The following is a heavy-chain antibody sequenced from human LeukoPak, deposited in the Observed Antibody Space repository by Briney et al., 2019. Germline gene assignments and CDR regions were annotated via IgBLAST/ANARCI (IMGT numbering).Heavy chain of an antibody. CDR2: IYYSGDT. Sequence: SETLSVTCSVSGGSISSSSNYWGWIRQPPGKGLEWIGSIYYSGDTYYNPSLRSRVIISVDTSKNQFSLKLTSVTAADTAVYYCARSSAAEGPTHNWFGPWGQGTLVTAPS. CDR3: ARSSAAEGPTHNWFGP. V-gene: IGHV4-39*01. D-gene: IGHD6-13*01. J-gene: IGHJ5*02. CDR1: GGSISSSSNY.